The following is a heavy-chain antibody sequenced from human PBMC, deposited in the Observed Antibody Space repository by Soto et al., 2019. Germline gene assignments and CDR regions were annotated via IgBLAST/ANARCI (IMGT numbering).Heavy chain of an antibody. D-gene: IGHD3-3*01. V-gene: IGHV3-74*01. J-gene: IGHJ6*03. CDR3: ARDGYDYDFWSGYFFVEFGLDYYMDV. Sequence: GGSLRLSCAASGFTFSSYWMHWVRQAPGKGVVWVSRINSDGSSTSYADPVKGRFTISRDNAKNTLYLQMNSLRAEDTAVYYCARDGYDYDFWSGYFFVEFGLDYYMDVWGKGTTVTVSS. CDR2: INSDGSST. CDR1: GFTFSSYW.